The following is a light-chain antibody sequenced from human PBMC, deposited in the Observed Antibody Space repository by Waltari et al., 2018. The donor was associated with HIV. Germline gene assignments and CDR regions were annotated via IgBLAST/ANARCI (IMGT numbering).Light chain of an antibody. V-gene: IGKV3-15*01. CDR2: GAS. Sequence: EMVMTQSPATLSVSPGERATLSCRASQNIYNNLAWYQQKPGQAPRRLIYGASTRAPGIPVRFGGSGSGTEFTLTISSLQSEDSAIYYCQLYNDWPYTFGQGTKLEIK. CDR3: QLYNDWPYT. CDR1: QNIYNN. J-gene: IGKJ2*01.